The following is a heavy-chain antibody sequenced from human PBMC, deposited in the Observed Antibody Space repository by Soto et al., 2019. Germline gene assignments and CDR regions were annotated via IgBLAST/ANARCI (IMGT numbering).Heavy chain of an antibody. D-gene: IGHD5-18*01. CDR1: GVTFSSYA. J-gene: IGHJ6*02. CDR3: ARDPVGYSYGYYYYSGMDV. Sequence: GASVKVSCKASGVTFSSYAISWVRQAPGQGLEWMGGIIPIFGTANYAQKFQGRVTITADESTSTAYMELSSVRSEDTAVYYCARDPVGYSYGYYYYSGMDVWGQGTTVTVSS. CDR2: IIPIFGTA. V-gene: IGHV1-69*13.